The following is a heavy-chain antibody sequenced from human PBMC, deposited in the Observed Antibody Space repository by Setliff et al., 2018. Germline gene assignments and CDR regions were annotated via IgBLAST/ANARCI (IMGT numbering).Heavy chain of an antibody. CDR3: ARDATYYDFWSDYSPDAFDI. J-gene: IGHJ3*02. CDR2: IKQDGSEK. Sequence: PGGSLRLSCAASGFTFSSYWMSWVRQAPGKGLEWVANIKQDGSEKDYVDSVKGRLTSSRDNAKKSLYLQRNSLRAEDTAMYYCARDATYYDFWSDYSPDAFDIWGQGTMVTVSS. V-gene: IGHV3-7*01. CDR1: GFTFSSYW. D-gene: IGHD3-3*01.